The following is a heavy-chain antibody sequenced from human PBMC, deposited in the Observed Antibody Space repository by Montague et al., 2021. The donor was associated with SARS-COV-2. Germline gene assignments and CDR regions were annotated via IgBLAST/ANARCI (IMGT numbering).Heavy chain of an antibody. V-gene: IGHV4-61*02. J-gene: IGHJ4*02. D-gene: IGHD6-13*01. CDR2: IYTSGST. Sequence: TLSLTCTVSGGSISSGSYYWSWIRQPAGKGLEWIGRIYTSGSTNYNPSLKSRVTISVDTSKNQFSLKLSSVTAADTAVYYCARPKYSSSWYVDYWGQGTLVTVSS. CDR1: GGSISSGSYY. CDR3: ARPKYSSSWYVDY.